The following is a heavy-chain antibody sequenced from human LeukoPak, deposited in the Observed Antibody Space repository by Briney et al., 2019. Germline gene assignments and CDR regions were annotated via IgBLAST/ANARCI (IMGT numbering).Heavy chain of an antibody. CDR2: ISGSGGST. V-gene: IGHV3-23*01. CDR3: AKDEREWLIWYFDL. CDR1: GFTLSPYS. D-gene: IGHD3-3*01. J-gene: IGHJ2*01. Sequence: GGSLRLSCEASGFTLSPYSMNWVRQAPGKGLEWVSAISGSGGSTYYADSVKGRFTISRDNSKNTLYLQMNSLRAEDTAVYYCAKDEREWLIWYFDLWGRGTLVTVS.